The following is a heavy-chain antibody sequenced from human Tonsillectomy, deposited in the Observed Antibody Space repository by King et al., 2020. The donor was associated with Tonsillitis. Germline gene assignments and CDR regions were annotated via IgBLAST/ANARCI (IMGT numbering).Heavy chain of an antibody. CDR2: IWYDGSNK. CDR1: GFSFSSYG. J-gene: IGHJ4*02. D-gene: IGHD3-10*02. CDR3: ARDYGGMFGSTVKYYFDY. V-gene: IGHV3-33*01. Sequence: QLVQSGGGVVQPGQSLRLSCAASGFSFSSYGMHWVRQAPGKGLEWVAVIWYDGSNKYYADSVKGRFTISRDNSKNTLYLQMNSLRAEDTAGYYCARDYGGMFGSTVKYYFDYWGQGTLVTVSS.